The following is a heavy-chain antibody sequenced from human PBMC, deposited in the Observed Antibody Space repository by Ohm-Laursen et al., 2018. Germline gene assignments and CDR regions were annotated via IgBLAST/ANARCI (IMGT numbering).Heavy chain of an antibody. CDR1: GFIFSDYS. V-gene: IGHV3-11*01. CDR3: ARDGGPDFAGYSDS. D-gene: IGHD3-16*01. J-gene: IGHJ4*02. CDR2: ISGSRLTM. Sequence: SLRLSCAASGFIFSDYSMTWARQAPGKGLEWVSSISGSRLTMYYSNSVTGRFTISRDNARNLLSLQMNGLRADDTAVYYCARDGGPDFAGYSDSWGQGTRVTVSS.